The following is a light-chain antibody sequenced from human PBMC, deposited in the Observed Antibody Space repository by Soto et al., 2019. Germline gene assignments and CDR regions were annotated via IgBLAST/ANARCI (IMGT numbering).Light chain of an antibody. CDR3: AAWDDSLRGMV. CDR2: YDD. J-gene: IGLJ2*01. V-gene: IGLV1-36*01. CDR1: SSNIGNNA. Sequence: QSVLTQPPSVSEAPRQRVTISCSGSSSNIGNNAVNWYQQLPGKAPKLLIYYDDLLPSGVSDRFSGSKSGTSASLAISGLQSEADADYFCAAWDDSLRGMVFGGGTNLTVL.